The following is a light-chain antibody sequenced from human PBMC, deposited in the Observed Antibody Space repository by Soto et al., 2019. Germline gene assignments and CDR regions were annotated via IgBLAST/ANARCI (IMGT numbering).Light chain of an antibody. J-gene: IGKJ5*01. CDR2: DTS. V-gene: IGKV3-15*01. CDR1: QSVRNK. CDR3: QQYNIWRSIT. Sequence: EIVVTQSPTTLSVSPGERDTLSCRASQSVRNKVAWYQQKPGQTPRVIIYDTSTRAADIPARFSGSVYGTYFTLTISSLQSEDLAVYYCQQYNIWRSITFGPGTRLEIK.